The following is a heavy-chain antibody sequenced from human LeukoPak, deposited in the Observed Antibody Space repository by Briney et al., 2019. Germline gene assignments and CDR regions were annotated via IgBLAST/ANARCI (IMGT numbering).Heavy chain of an antibody. CDR2: IYSGGST. CDR1: GFTVSSNY. Sequence: GGSLRLSCAASGFTVSSNYMSWVRQAPGKGLEWVSVIYSGGSTYYADSVKGRFTISRDNSKNTLYLQMNSLRAEGTAVYYCATYQTDRTFDYWGQGTLVTVSS. D-gene: IGHD3-22*01. J-gene: IGHJ4*02. V-gene: IGHV3-66*01. CDR3: ATYQTDRTFDY.